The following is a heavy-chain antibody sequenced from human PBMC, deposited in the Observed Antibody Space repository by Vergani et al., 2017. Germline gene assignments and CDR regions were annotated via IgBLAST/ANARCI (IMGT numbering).Heavy chain of an antibody. Sequence: QVQLHESGPERVRPTETLSLTCSVSGASITRGVFYLSWVRQAPGKGLEWLGYIYYTGCTQYNPSLRNRLTISIDRSKHQFSLHLTSVTAADTAVYYCARDEDGSGSSNWYLGLWGRGTLVSVS. CDR2: IYYTGCT. J-gene: IGHJ2*01. CDR3: ARDEDGSGSSNWYLGL. D-gene: IGHD3-10*01. CDR1: GASITRGVFY. V-gene: IGHV4-30-4*01.